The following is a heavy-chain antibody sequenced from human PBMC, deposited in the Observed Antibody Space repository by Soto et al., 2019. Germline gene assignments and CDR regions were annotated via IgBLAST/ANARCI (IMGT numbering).Heavy chain of an antibody. Sequence: GGSLRLSCAASGFTFSSYSMNWVRQAPGKGLEWVSYISSSSSTIYYADSVKGRFTISRDNAKNSLYLQMNSLRDEDTAVYYCARDYQSDYYYYGMDVWGQGTTVTVSS. V-gene: IGHV3-48*02. CDR3: ARDYQSDYYYYGMDV. CDR2: ISSSSSTI. CDR1: GFTFSSYS. J-gene: IGHJ6*02. D-gene: IGHD3-16*02.